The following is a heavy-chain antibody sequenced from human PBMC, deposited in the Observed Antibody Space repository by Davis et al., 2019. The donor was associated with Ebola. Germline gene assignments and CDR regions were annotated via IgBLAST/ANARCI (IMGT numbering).Heavy chain of an antibody. Sequence: PGGSLRLSCKGSGYSFTSYWIGWVRQMPGKGLEWMGIIYPGDSDTRYRPSFQGQVTISADKSISTAYLQWSSLKASDTAMYYCARAGEYCSSTSCYHYYYYYYMDVWGKGTTVTVSS. CDR1: GYSFTSYW. CDR2: IYPGDSDT. V-gene: IGHV5-51*01. J-gene: IGHJ6*03. D-gene: IGHD2-2*01. CDR3: ARAGEYCSSTSCYHYYYYYYMDV.